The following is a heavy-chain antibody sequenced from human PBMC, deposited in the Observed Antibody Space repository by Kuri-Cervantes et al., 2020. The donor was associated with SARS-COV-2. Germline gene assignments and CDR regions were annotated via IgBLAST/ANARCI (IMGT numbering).Heavy chain of an antibody. Sequence: SETLSLTCTVSGGSISSSSFYCGWIRQPPGKGLEWIASIYHTGNSYYNPSLKSRAAISGGTSRNQFSLRLSSVTAADTAVYYCAISLTTVARVDNWGQGTLVTVSS. D-gene: IGHD4-11*01. V-gene: IGHV4-39*01. J-gene: IGHJ4*02. CDR2: IYHTGNS. CDR3: AISLTTVARVDN. CDR1: GGSISSSSFY.